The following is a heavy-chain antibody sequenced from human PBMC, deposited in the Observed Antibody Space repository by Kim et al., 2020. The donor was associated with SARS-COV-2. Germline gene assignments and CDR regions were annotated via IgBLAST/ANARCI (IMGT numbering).Heavy chain of an antibody. CDR2: IYYSGST. CDR1: GGSISSSSYY. D-gene: IGHD5-12*01. Sequence: SETLSLTCTVSGGSISSSSYYWGWIRQPPGKGLEWIGSIYYSGSTYYNPSLKSRVTISVDTSKNQFSLKLSSVTAADTAVYYCARPPAYSGYDYYFDYWGQGTLVTVSS. V-gene: IGHV4-39*01. CDR3: ARPPAYSGYDYYFDY. J-gene: IGHJ4*02.